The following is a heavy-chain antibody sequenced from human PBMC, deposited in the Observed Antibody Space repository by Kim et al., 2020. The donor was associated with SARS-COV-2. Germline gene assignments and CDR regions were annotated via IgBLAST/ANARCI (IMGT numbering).Heavy chain of an antibody. D-gene: IGHD1-26*01. J-gene: IGHJ4*02. CDR1: GFIFSSYW. V-gene: IGHV3-7*01. CDR2: IKQDGSEK. CDR3: ARDSGSYYRYFDS. Sequence: GGSLRLSCAASGFIFSSYWMSWVRQAPGKGLEWVATIKQDGSEKYYVDSVKGRFTISRDNAKNSLYLQMNSLRAEDTAVYYCARDSGSYYRYFDSWGQGTLVTVSS.